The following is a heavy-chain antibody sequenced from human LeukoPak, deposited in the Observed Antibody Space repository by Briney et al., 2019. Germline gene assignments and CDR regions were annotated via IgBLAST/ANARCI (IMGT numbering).Heavy chain of an antibody. J-gene: IGHJ4*02. V-gene: IGHV3-21*01. CDR3: ARVEDLYGDYGPYDY. CDR1: GFTFGSYS. D-gene: IGHD4-17*01. CDR2: ISSSSSYI. Sequence: GGSLRLSCAASGFTFGSYSMNWVRQAPGKGLEWVSSISSSSSYIYYADSVKGRFTISRDNAKNSLYLQMNSLRAEDTAVYYCARVEDLYGDYGPYDYWGQGTLVTVSS.